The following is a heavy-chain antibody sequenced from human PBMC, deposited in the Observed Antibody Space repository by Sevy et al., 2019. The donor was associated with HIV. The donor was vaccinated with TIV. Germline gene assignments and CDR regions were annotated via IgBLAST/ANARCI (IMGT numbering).Heavy chain of an antibody. J-gene: IGHJ6*02. V-gene: IGHV1-24*01. Sequence: ASVKVSCKVSGYTLTELSMHWVRQAPGKGLEWMGGFDPEDGETIYAQKFQGRVTMTEDTSTDTAYMELSSLRSEDTAVYYCATTNSREYYYYYYGMDVXXXGTTVTVSS. CDR3: ATTNSREYYYYYYGMDV. CDR2: FDPEDGET. CDR1: GYTLTELS. D-gene: IGHD3-22*01.